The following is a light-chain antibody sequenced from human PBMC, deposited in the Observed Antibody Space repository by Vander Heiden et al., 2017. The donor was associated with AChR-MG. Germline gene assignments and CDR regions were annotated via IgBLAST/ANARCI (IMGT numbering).Light chain of an antibody. Sequence: SYELTQPASVSVSPGQTAIITCSGDTLGEKYVCWYQQRPGQSPFLVIYEDRKRPSAVPVRFSGSNSGTTATLTISGTQAMDDDYYYCQSWDSTTAVFGGGTKLTVL. J-gene: IGLJ2*01. CDR2: EDR. V-gene: IGLV3-1*01. CDR1: TLGEKY. CDR3: QSWDSTTAV.